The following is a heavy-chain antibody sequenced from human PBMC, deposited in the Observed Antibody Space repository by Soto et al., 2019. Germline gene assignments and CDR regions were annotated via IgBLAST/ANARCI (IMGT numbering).Heavy chain of an antibody. CDR2: IYYSGST. D-gene: IGHD6-19*01. CDR3: ARHPSGWTNYFDY. J-gene: IGHJ4*02. Sequence: KPSETLSLTCTVSGGSISSYYWSWIRQPPGKGLEWIGYIYYSGSTNYNPSLKSRVTISVDTSKNQFSLKLSSVTAADTAVYYCARHPSGWTNYFDYWGQGTLVTVSS. CDR1: GGSISSYY. V-gene: IGHV4-59*08.